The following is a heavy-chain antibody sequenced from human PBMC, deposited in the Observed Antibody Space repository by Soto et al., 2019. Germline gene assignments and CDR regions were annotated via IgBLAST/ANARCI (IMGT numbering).Heavy chain of an antibody. J-gene: IGHJ4*02. V-gene: IGHV1-46*02. CDR1: GYTFNTYY. D-gene: IGHD2-21*02. CDR2: IHPSGGGT. CDR3: ARGGHIAVVTASFDY. Sequence: QVQLVQSGAEVKKPGASVKVSCKPSGYTFNTYYLHWVRQAPGQALEWMGVIHPSGGGTTYAQKFLGSVPVTRDPYTSTVVMELSSLRSDDTAVYYCARGGHIAVVTASFDYWGQGTLVTVSS.